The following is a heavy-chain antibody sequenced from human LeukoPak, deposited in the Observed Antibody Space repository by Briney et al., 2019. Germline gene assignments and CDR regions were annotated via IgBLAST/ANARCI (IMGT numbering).Heavy chain of an antibody. CDR1: GYTFTSYD. D-gene: IGHD3-10*01. Sequence: GASVKVSCKASGYTFTSYDINWVRQATGQGLEWMGWMSPNSGNTGYAQSFQGRVTMTTDTSTSTAYMELRSLRSDDTAVYYCARVPVTIRGPTAWYFDYWGQGTLVTVSS. CDR3: ARVPVTIRGPTAWYFDY. V-gene: IGHV1-8*01. J-gene: IGHJ4*02. CDR2: MSPNSGNT.